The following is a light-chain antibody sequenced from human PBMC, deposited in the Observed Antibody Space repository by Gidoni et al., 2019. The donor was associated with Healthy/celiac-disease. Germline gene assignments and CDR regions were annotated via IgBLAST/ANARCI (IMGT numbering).Light chain of an antibody. J-gene: IGKJ1*01. Sequence: EIVLTQSPATLSLSPGERATLSCRASQSVSSSLAWYQQKPGQAPRLLIYDASNRATGIPARFSGSASGTYFTLTISSLQPEDFAVYYCQQRSNRPWTFGQGTKVEIK. CDR1: QSVSSS. CDR2: DAS. CDR3: QQRSNRPWT. V-gene: IGKV3-11*01.